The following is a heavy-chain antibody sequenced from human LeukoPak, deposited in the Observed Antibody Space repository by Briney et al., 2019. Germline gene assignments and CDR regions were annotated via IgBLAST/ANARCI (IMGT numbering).Heavy chain of an antibody. CDR1: GGSFSGCY. CDR2: INHSGST. CDR3: ARIQAGIAVVGPIDY. V-gene: IGHV4-34*01. D-gene: IGHD6-19*01. Sequence: PSETLSLTCAVYGGSFSGCYWSWVRQPPGKGLEWVGEINHSGSTNYNPSLKSRVTISVDTSKNQFSLKLSSVTAADTAMYYCARIQAGIAVVGPIDYWGQGPLVTVSS. J-gene: IGHJ4*02.